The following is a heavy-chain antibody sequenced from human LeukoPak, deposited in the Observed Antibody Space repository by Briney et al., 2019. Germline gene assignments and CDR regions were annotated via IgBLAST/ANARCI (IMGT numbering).Heavy chain of an antibody. V-gene: IGHV4-39*07. CDR3: ARGSVLLSMDV. Sequence: SETLSLTCTVSGASISSSNDYWGWIRQPPGKGLEWIGEINHSGSTNYNPSLKSRVTISVDTSKNQFSLKLSSVTAADTAVYYCARGSVLLSMDVWGKGTTVTISS. CDR1: GASISSSNDY. D-gene: IGHD3-10*01. CDR2: INHSGST. J-gene: IGHJ6*03.